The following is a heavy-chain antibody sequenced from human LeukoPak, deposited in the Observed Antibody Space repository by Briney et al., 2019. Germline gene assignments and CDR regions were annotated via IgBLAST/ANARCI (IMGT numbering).Heavy chain of an antibody. CDR1: GYTFTSYD. J-gene: IGHJ4*02. CDR2: MNPNSGNT. V-gene: IGHV1-8*01. CDR3: ARVPGDGYNFSFDY. Sequence: ASVRVSCKASGYTFTSYDINWVRQATGQGLEWMGWMNPNSGNTGYAQKFQGRVTMTRDTSTSTVYMELSSLRSEDTAVYYCARVPGDGYNFSFDYWGQGTLVTVSS. D-gene: IGHD5-24*01.